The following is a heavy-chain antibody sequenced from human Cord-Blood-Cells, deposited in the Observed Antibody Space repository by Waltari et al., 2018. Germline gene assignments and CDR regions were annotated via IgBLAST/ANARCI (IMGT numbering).Heavy chain of an antibody. CDR1: GGPFSSYA. Sequence: HVQLLQPGAEVKKPGSSVKVSCKASGGPFSSYAISWVRQATGQGLEWMGGIIPIFGTANYAQKFQGRVTITADESTSTAYMELSSLRSEDTAVYYCASQPYCGGDCYHTFDYWGQGTLVTVSS. V-gene: IGHV1-69*01. J-gene: IGHJ4*02. CDR2: IIPIFGTA. D-gene: IGHD2-21*01. CDR3: ASQPYCGGDCYHTFDY.